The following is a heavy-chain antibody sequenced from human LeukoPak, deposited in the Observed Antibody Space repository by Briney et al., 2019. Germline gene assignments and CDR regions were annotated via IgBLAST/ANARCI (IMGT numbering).Heavy chain of an antibody. CDR3: ARSMGSGSYYDY. D-gene: IGHD1-26*01. CDR2: ISSSGSTI. V-gene: IGHV3-48*03. CDR1: GFTFSSYE. Sequence: GGSLRLSCAASGFTFSSYEMNWVRQAPGKGLEWVSYISSSGSTIYYADSVKGRFTISRDNAKNSLYLQMNSLRAEGTAVYYCARSMGSGSYYDYWGQGTLVTVSS. J-gene: IGHJ4*02.